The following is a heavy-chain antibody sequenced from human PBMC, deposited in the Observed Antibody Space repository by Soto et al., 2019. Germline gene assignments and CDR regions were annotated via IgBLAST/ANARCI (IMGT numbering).Heavy chain of an antibody. CDR3: ARANLRYSSSSLWYNWFDP. CDR2: IWYDGSNK. J-gene: IGHJ5*02. D-gene: IGHD6-6*01. CDR1: GFTFSSYG. Sequence: GGSLRLSCAASGFTFSSYGMHWVRQAPGKGLEWVAVIWYDGSNKYYADSVKGRFTISRDNSKNTLYLQMNSLRAEDTAVYYCARANLRYSSSSLWYNWFDPWGQGTLVTVSS. V-gene: IGHV3-33*01.